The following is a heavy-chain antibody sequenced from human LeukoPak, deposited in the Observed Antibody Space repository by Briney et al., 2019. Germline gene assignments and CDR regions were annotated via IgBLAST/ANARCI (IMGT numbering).Heavy chain of an antibody. Sequence: ASVKVSCKASGYTFTGYYMHWVRQAPGQGLEWMGWINPNSGGTNYAQKFQGRVTMTRDTSISTAYMELSRLRSDDTAVYYCAREAVDTAMVGNNWLDPWGQGTLVTVSS. CDR2: INPNSGGT. CDR3: AREAVDTAMVGNNWLDP. J-gene: IGHJ5*02. CDR1: GYTFTGYY. V-gene: IGHV1-2*02. D-gene: IGHD5-18*01.